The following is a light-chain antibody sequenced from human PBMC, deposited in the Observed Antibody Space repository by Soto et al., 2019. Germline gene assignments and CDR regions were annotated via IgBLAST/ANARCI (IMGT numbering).Light chain of an antibody. CDR3: QHYNGYSRT. Sequence: DIKMTQSPSTLSAFVGDRVTITCRASQSVGYWLAWHQQKPGKAPKLLIYKASSLESGVPSRFSGSGSGTEFTLTISSLQPDDFATYYCQHYNGYSRTFGQGTKVEI. CDR1: QSVGYW. CDR2: KAS. V-gene: IGKV1-5*03. J-gene: IGKJ1*01.